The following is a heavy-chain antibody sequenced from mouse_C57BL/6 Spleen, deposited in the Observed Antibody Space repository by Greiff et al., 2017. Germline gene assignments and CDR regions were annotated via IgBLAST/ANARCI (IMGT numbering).Heavy chain of an antibody. CDR3: ANYDYDGPPGFAY. D-gene: IGHD2-4*01. CDR1: GYSFTDYN. Sequence: VQLKESGPELVKPGASVKISCKASGYSFTDYNMNWVKQSNGKSLEWIGVINPNYGTTSYNQKFKGKATLTVDQSSSTAYMQLNSLTSEDSAVYYCANYDYDGPPGFAYWGQGTLVTVSA. CDR2: INPNYGTT. J-gene: IGHJ3*01. V-gene: IGHV1-39*01.